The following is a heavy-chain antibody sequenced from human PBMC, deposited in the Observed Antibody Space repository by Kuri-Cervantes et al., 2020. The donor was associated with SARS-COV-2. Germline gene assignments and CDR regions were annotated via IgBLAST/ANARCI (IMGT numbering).Heavy chain of an antibody. V-gene: IGHV3-11*01. D-gene: IGHD2-2*01. CDR3: ARSRLGYCSSTSCYLDAFDI. Sequence: GESLKISCVASGFTFRDYYMTWVRQAPGKGLEWVSYISGSGSTKYYADSVKGRFTISRDNGKNSLFLQMNSLRAEDTAVYYCARSRLGYCSSTSCYLDAFDIWGQGTMVTVSS. CDR2: ISGSGSTK. CDR1: GFTFRDYY. J-gene: IGHJ3*02.